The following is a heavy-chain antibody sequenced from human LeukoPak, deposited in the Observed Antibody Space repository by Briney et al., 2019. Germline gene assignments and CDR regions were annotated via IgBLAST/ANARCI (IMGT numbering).Heavy chain of an antibody. Sequence: PPGGSLRLSCAASGFTFSSYEMNWVRQAPGKGLEWVSYISSSGNTIYYADSVKGRFTISRDNAKNSLYLQMNSLRAEDTAVYYCARDGTIDYWGQGTLVTVSS. V-gene: IGHV3-48*03. CDR3: ARDGTIDY. J-gene: IGHJ4*02. CDR1: GFTFSSYE. CDR2: ISSSGNTI. D-gene: IGHD1-1*01.